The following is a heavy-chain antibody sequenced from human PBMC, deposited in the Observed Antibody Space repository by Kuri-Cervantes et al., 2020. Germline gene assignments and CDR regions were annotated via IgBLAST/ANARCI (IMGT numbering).Heavy chain of an antibody. CDR2: ISYDGSNK. CDR1: RFTFSSYA. CDR3: AKAGGLSGSYSGHYFDY. J-gene: IGHJ4*02. V-gene: IGHV3-30-3*01. Sequence: GESLKISCAASRFTFSSYAMHWVRQAPGKGLEWVAVISYDGSNKYYADSVKGRFTISRDNSKNTLYLQMNSLRAEDTAIYYCAKAGGLSGSYSGHYFDYWGQGTLVTVSS. D-gene: IGHD1-26*01.